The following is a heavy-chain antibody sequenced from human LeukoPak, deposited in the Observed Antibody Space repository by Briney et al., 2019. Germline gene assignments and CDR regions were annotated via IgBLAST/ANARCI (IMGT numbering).Heavy chain of an antibody. D-gene: IGHD6-13*01. J-gene: IGHJ4*02. CDR1: GFTFSTKS. V-gene: IGHV3-48*01. CDR3: ARDRKEAAADYYFDH. Sequence: GGSLRLSCVVSGFTFSTKSMNWVRQAPGKGLEWVSYITADSGTTYYADSVKGRFTISRDNSKNTLYLQINSLRAEDTAVYYCARDRKEAAADYYFDHWGQGTLVTVSS. CDR2: ITADSGTT.